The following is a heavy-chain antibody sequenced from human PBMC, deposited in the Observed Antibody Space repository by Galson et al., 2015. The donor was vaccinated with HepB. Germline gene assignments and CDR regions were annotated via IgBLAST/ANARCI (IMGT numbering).Heavy chain of an antibody. CDR1: GFTFSSYG. J-gene: IGHJ5*02. Sequence: SLRLSCAASGFTFSSYGMHWVRQAPGKGLEWVAVISYDGSNKYYADSVKGRFTISRDNSKNTLYLQMNSLRAEDTAVYYCANGPRAARLPWGQGTLVTVSS. V-gene: IGHV3-30*18. CDR3: ANGPRAARLP. D-gene: IGHD6-6*01. CDR2: ISYDGSNK.